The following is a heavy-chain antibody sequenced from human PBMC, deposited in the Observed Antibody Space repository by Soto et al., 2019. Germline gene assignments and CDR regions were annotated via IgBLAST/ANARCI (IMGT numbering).Heavy chain of an antibody. CDR3: PSPSCGSRNFY. CDR1: GYTFSNYA. V-gene: IGHV1-3*01. J-gene: IGHJ4*02. CDR2: INADNGNT. D-gene: IGHD3-10*01. Sequence: QVQLVQSGAEVKKPGASVKVSCKASGYTFSNYALHWVRQAPGQRLEWMGWINADNGNTKYSQKFQGRVTFTRDTSASTAYMDLSSLRSEDTAVYYCPSPSCGSRNFYWGQGPLVTVSS.